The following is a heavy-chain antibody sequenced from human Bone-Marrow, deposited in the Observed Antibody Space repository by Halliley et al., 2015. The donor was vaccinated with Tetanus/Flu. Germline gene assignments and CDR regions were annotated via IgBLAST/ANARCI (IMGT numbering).Heavy chain of an antibody. Sequence: LRLSCTVSGVSLTSSSYYWGWIRQPPGKGLEWIGSLYYSGSTFYNPSLKSRVTISVDTSTNHLSLNLNSVTAADTAVYYCARHYRHWLFDYWGQGTLVTVSS. CDR3: ARHYRHWLFDY. V-gene: IGHV4-39*01. D-gene: IGHD3-16*02. J-gene: IGHJ4*02. CDR1: GVSLTSSSYY. CDR2: LYYSGST.